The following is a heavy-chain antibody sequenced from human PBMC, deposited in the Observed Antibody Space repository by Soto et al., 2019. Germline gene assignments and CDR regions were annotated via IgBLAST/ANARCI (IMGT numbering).Heavy chain of an antibody. CDR1: GDSVSSNSAA. CDR2: TYYRSKWYN. V-gene: IGHV6-1*01. Sequence: PSQTLSLTCAISGDSVSSNSAAWNWIRQSPSRGLEWLGRTYYRSKWYNDYAVSVKSRITINPDTSKNQFSLQLNSVTPEDTAVYYCARDQGITIFGVVIILSMGVWGQGTTVTVSS. D-gene: IGHD3-3*01. CDR3: ARDQGITIFGVVIILSMGV. J-gene: IGHJ6*02.